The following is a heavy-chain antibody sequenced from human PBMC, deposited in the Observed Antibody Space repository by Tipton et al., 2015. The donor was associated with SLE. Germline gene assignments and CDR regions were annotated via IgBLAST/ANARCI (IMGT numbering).Heavy chain of an antibody. CDR1: GFAFSGYE. V-gene: IGHV3-48*03. Sequence: SLRLSCVASGFAFSGYEMNWVRQAPGKGLEWVSYISRSGSMIYYANSVKGRFTISRDNAKKSLYLQMKSLRAEDTAIYYCARGHTAYSGREFPGNSWGQGTLVTVSS. D-gene: IGHD2-21*01. J-gene: IGHJ4*02. CDR3: ARGHTAYSGREFPGNS. CDR2: ISRSGSMI.